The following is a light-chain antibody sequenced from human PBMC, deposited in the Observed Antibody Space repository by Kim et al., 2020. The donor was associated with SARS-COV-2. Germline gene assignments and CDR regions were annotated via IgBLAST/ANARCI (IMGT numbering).Light chain of an antibody. V-gene: IGLV1-40*01. J-gene: IGLJ2*01. CDR2: DTS. Sequence: PGQRVIISCTGSSSNSGAPYDVHWYQQLPGTAPKLLIYDTSNRPSGVPDRFSGSKSGTSASLAITGLQAEDEADYYCQSYDSSLRVFGGGTQLTVL. CDR1: SSNSGAPYD. CDR3: QSYDSSLRV.